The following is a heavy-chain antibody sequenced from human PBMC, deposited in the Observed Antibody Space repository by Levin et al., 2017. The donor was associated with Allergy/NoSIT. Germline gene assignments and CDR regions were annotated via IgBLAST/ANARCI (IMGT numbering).Heavy chain of an antibody. CDR2: IYSAGTT. CDR1: GFSVSSHS. CDR3: ARGGATRGSCSGGSCLFDY. D-gene: IGHD2-15*01. J-gene: IGHJ4*02. Sequence: PGESLKISCAASGFSVSSHSMSWVRQAPGKGLEWVSVIYSAGTTYYADSVRGRFTISRDNSKSTLYLQMNSLRAEDTAVYYCARGGATRGSCSGGSCLFDYWGQGTLVTVSS. V-gene: IGHV3-53*01.